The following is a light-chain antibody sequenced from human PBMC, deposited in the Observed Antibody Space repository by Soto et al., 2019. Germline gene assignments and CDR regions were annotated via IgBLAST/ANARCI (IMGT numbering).Light chain of an antibody. CDR2: NAS. V-gene: IGKV3-11*01. J-gene: IGKJ4*01. Sequence: RVLSKPRDTVALSEVEEPTVCCRASQTVGVYLAWYQQNAGQAPRLLIYNASNRATGIPARFSGSGSGTDLNLTIIRFEPEDFAVYYCQQRSNWLLTFGGGTKVDIK. CDR1: QTVGVY. CDR3: QQRSNWLLT.